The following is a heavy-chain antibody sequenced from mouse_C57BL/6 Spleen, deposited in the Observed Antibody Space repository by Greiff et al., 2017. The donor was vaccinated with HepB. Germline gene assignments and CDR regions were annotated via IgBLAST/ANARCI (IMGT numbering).Heavy chain of an antibody. Sequence: EVQLQQSGPELVKPGASVKMSCKASGYTFTDYNMHWVKQSHGKSLEWIGYINPNNGGTSYNQKFKGKATLTVNKSSSTAYMELRSLTSEDSAVYYCARSFYYGYDGWYFDVWGTGTTVTVSS. D-gene: IGHD2-2*01. CDR3: ARSFYYGYDGWYFDV. CDR1: GYTFTDYN. V-gene: IGHV1-22*01. CDR2: INPNNGGT. J-gene: IGHJ1*03.